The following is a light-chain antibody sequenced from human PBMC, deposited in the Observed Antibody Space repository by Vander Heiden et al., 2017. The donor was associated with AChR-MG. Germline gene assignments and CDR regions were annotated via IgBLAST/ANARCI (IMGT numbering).Light chain of an antibody. CDR1: QSIRSW. J-gene: IGKJ4*01. CDR3: QQYYSYPLT. Sequence: DIQMTPSPSTLPASVGDSLTITCRASQSIRSWLAWYQQKPGRAPKLLIYKASDLEPGVPSRCSGSGSGTEFTLTISSLQPDDFATYSCQQYYSYPLTFGGGTMVEIK. V-gene: IGKV1-5*03. CDR2: KAS.